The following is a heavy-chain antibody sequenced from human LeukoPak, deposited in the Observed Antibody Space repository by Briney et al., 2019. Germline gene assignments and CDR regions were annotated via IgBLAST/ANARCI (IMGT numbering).Heavy chain of an antibody. D-gene: IGHD3-16*01. V-gene: IGHV4-59*08. J-gene: IGHJ4*02. CDR1: GGSISSYY. Sequence: SETLSLTCTVSGGSISSYYWSWIRQPPGKGLEWIGYIYYSGSTNYNPSLKSRVTISVDTSKNQFSLKLSSVTAADTAVYYCARVKGDYGANFDYWGQGTLVTVSS. CDR2: IYYSGST. CDR3: ARVKGDYGANFDY.